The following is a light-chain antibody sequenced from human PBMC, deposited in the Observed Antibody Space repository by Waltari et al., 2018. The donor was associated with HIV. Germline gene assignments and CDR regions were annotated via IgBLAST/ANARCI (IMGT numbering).Light chain of an antibody. CDR2: SSN. Sequence: QSVLTQPPPASGTPGQRVTISCSGSSSNIERNTVNWYQQFPGTTPKVVIYSSNQRPSGVPDRFSGARSGTSASLAISGLQSEDEAHYYCAAWDDSLDGYVFGPGTEVTVL. CDR3: AAWDDSLDGYV. J-gene: IGLJ1*01. V-gene: IGLV1-44*01. CDR1: SSNIERNT.